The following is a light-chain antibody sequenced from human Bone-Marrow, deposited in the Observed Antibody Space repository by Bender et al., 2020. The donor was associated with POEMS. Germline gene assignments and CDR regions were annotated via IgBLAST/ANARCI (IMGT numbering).Light chain of an antibody. CDR3: SAWDDSLSGWV. V-gene: IGLV1-36*01. CDR2: YDD. J-gene: IGLJ3*02. Sequence: QSVVTQPPSLSEAPRQRVTISFSGSSSNIGNHGVNWYQQLPGEAPKLLIYYDDLLTPGVSDRFSASKSSTSSSLSISELQYEDEALYYGSAWDDSLSGWVFGGGTKLTVL. CDR1: SSNIGNHG.